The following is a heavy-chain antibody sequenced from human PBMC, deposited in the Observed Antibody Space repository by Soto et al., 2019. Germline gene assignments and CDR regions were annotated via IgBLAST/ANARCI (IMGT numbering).Heavy chain of an antibody. CDR2: INAGNGNT. J-gene: IGHJ6*02. Sequence: QVPLVQSGAEVKKPGASVKVSCKASGYTFTSYAMHWVRQAPGQRLEWMGWINAGNGNTKYSQKFQGRVTITRDTSASTAYMELSSLRSEDTAVYYCASLGAAAGTGYYYGMDVWGQGTTVTVSS. D-gene: IGHD6-13*01. CDR3: ASLGAAAGTGYYYGMDV. V-gene: IGHV1-3*01. CDR1: GYTFTSYA.